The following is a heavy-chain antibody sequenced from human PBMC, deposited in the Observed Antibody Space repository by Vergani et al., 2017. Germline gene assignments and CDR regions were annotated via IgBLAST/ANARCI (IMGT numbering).Heavy chain of an antibody. CDR1: GFTFSSYW. V-gene: IGHV3-7*01. J-gene: IGHJ4*02. Sequence: VQLVESGGGVVQPGRSLRLSCAASGFTFSSYWMSWVRQAPGKGLEWVANIKQDGSEKYYVDSVKGRFTISRDNAKNSLYLQMNSLRAEDTAVYYCARGGWIQLWPVDYWGQGTLVTVSS. CDR3: ARGGWIQLWPVDY. CDR2: IKQDGSEK. D-gene: IGHD5-18*01.